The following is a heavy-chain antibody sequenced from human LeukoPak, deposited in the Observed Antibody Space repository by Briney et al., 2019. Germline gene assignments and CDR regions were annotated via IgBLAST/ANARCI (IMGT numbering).Heavy chain of an antibody. V-gene: IGHV1-2*02. CDR3: ARPLHEYQLLHGAFDI. D-gene: IGHD2-2*01. J-gene: IGHJ3*02. CDR1: GYTFTGYY. Sequence: ASVKVSCKASGYTFTGYYMHWVRQAPGQGLEWMGWINPNSGGTNYAQKFQGRVTMTRDTSISTAYMELSRLRSDDTAVYYCARPLHEYQLLHGAFDIWGQGTMVTVSS. CDR2: INPNSGGT.